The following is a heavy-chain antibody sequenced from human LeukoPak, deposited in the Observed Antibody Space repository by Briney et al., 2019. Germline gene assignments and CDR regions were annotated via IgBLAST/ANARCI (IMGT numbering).Heavy chain of an antibody. D-gene: IGHD5/OR15-5a*01. CDR1: GGSISSYY. Sequence: SETLSLTCTVSGGSISSYYWSWIRQPPGKGVEWIGYIYYSGSTNYNPSLKSRVTISVDTSKNQFSLKLSSATAADTAVYYCASLSTARGRGMDVWGQGTTVTVSS. CDR2: IYYSGST. CDR3: ASLSTARGRGMDV. V-gene: IGHV4-59*08. J-gene: IGHJ6*02.